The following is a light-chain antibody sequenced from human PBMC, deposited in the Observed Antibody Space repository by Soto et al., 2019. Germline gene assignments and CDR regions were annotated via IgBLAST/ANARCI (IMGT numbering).Light chain of an antibody. V-gene: IGLV2-11*01. CDR1: SSDVGGYNY. CDR3: CSYAGSYNVV. J-gene: IGLJ2*01. Sequence: QSVLTQPRSVSGSPGQSVTFSCTGTSSDVGGYNYVSWYQQHPGKAPKLMIYDVSKRPSGVPDRFSGSKSGNTASLTISGLQAEDEADYYCCSYAGSYNVVFGGGTKLTVL. CDR2: DVS.